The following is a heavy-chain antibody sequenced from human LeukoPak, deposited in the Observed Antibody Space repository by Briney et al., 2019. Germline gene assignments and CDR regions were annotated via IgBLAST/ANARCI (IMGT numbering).Heavy chain of an antibody. CDR1: GFTFSSYR. V-gene: IGHV3-21*01. Sequence: GGSLRLSCAASGFTFSSYRMNWVRQAPGKGLEWVSSISSSSSYIYYADSVKGRFTISRDNAKNSLYLQMNSLRAEDTAVYYCARDLYSRASRFDPWGQGTLVTVSS. CDR3: ARDLYSRASRFDP. D-gene: IGHD6-13*01. CDR2: ISSSSSYI. J-gene: IGHJ5*02.